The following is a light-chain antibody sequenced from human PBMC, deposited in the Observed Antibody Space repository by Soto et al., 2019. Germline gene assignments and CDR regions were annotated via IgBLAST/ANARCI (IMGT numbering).Light chain of an antibody. J-gene: IGKJ1*01. CDR3: QQYNSYPWT. Sequence: DIQMTQSPSTLSASVGDRVTITCRASQSISSWLAWYQQKPGKAPKLLIYDASSLESGVPSRFSGSGSGTEFNLTISSLQPDDFATYYCQQYNSYPWTFGQGTKV. V-gene: IGKV1-5*01. CDR2: DAS. CDR1: QSISSW.